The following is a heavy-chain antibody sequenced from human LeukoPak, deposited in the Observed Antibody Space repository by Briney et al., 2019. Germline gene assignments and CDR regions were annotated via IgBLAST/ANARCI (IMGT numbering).Heavy chain of an antibody. V-gene: IGHV3-9*01. D-gene: IGHD3-10*01. Sequence: PGGSLRLSCAASGFTFSDHSMDWVRQAPGKGLEWVSGISWNSAIMAYADSVKGRFTISRDNAKNSLYLQMTSLTTEDTAFYYCAKDIDRWRLGQLLNPYFDNWGQGTLVTVSS. CDR1: GFTFSDHS. CDR3: AKDIDRWRLGQLLNPYFDN. J-gene: IGHJ4*02. CDR2: ISWNSAIM.